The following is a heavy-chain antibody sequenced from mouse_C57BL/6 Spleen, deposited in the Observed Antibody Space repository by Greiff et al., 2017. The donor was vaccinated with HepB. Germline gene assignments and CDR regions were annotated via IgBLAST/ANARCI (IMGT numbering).Heavy chain of an antibody. Sequence: QVHVKQPGAELVKPGASVKLSCKASGYTFTSYWMHWVKLRPGRGLEWIGRIDPNSGGTKYNEKFKSKATLTVDKPSSTAYMQLSSLTSEDSAVYYCARFGWSYYYAMDYWGQGTSVTVSS. D-gene: IGHD2-3*01. CDR3: ARFGWSYYYAMDY. CDR1: GYTFTSYW. CDR2: IDPNSGGT. V-gene: IGHV1-72*01. J-gene: IGHJ4*01.